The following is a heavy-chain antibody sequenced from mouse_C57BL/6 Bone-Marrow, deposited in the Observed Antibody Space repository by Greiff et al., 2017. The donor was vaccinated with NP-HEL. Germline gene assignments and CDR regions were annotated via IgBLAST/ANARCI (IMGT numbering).Heavy chain of an antibody. CDR1: GFTFSSYA. V-gene: IGHV5-4*01. CDR3: ARGDGYYDWYFDV. D-gene: IGHD2-3*01. Sequence: DVQLVESGGGLVKPGGSLKLSCAASGFTFSSYAMSWVRQTPEKRLEWVATISDGGSYTYYPDNVKGRFTISRDNAKNNLYLQMSHLKSEDTAMYYCARGDGYYDWYFDVWGTGTTVTVSS. J-gene: IGHJ1*03. CDR2: ISDGGSYT.